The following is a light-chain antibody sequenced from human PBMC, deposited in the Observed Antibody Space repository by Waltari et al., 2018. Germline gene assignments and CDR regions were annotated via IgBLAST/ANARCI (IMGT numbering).Light chain of an antibody. CDR2: DNH. CDR1: SSDIGSYY. V-gene: IGLV1-47*02. CDR3: ATWDGSLTAWV. Sequence: QSVLTQPPSASGTPGQTVTIFCSGSSSDIGSYYVSWYQQLPGTAPKILIFDNHQRPSGVPDRFSASKSGTSASLAISGLRSEDEADYFCATWDGSLTAWVFGGGTKVTVL. J-gene: IGLJ3*02.